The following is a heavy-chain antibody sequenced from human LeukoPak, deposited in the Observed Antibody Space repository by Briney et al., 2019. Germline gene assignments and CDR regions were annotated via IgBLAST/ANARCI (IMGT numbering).Heavy chain of an antibody. CDR3: AGDILTGYYNSAAFDI. CDR1: GGSISSYY. V-gene: IGHV4-59*08. D-gene: IGHD3-9*01. CDR2: IYYSGST. Sequence: SETLSLTCTVSGGSISSYYWSWIRQPPGKGLEWIGYIYYSGSTNYNPSLKSRVTISVDTSKNQFSLKLSSVTAADTAVYYCAGDILTGYYNSAAFDIWGQGTMVTVSP. J-gene: IGHJ3*02.